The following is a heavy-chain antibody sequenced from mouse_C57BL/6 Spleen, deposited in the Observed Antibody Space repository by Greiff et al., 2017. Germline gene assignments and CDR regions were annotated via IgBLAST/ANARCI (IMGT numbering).Heavy chain of an antibody. V-gene: IGHV1-52*01. CDR3: ARSEDYGSSGDY. CDR2: IDPSDSET. CDR1: GYTFTSYW. Sequence: QVQLQQPGAELVRPGSSVKLSCKASGYTFTSYWMHWVKQRPIQGLEWIGNIDPSDSETHYNQKFKDKATLTVDKSSSTAYMQLSSLTSEDSAVYYCARSEDYGSSGDYWGQGTTLTVSS. J-gene: IGHJ2*01. D-gene: IGHD1-1*01.